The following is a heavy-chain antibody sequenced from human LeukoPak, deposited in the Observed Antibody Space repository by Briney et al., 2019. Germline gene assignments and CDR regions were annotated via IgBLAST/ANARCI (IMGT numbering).Heavy chain of an antibody. D-gene: IGHD5-18*01. Sequence: GGSLRLSCAASGFTFSSYAMHWVRQAPGKGLERVAVISYDGSNKYYADSVKGRFTISRDNSKNTLYLQMNSLRAEDTAVYYCARGAYSYIFDYWGQGTLVTVSS. CDR3: ARGAYSYIFDY. V-gene: IGHV3-30*04. CDR2: ISYDGSNK. J-gene: IGHJ4*02. CDR1: GFTFSSYA.